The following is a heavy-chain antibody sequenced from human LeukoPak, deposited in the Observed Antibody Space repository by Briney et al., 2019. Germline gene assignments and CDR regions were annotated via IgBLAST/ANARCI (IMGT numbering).Heavy chain of an antibody. CDR3: AKKRG. CDR1: GFAFSSYA. J-gene: IGHJ4*02. CDR2: IAPSSGSA. V-gene: IGHV3-23*01. Sequence: GGSLRLSCAASGFAFSSYALTWVRQAPGKGLEWVSGIAPSSGSAYYADSVKGRFTISRDNSKNTLYLQMNSLRAEDTAVYYCAKKRGWGQGTLVTVSS.